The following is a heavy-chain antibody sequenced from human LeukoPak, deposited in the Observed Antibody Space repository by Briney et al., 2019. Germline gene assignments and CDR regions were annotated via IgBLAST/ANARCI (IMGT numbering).Heavy chain of an antibody. CDR1: GFTFSSYW. V-gene: IGHV3-7*01. Sequence: PGGSLRLSCAASGFTFSSYWMSWVRQAPGKGLEWVANIKQDGSEKYYVDSVKGRFTISRDNAKNSLYLQMNSLRAEDTAVYYCARAGTHSTSAYYFDYWGQGTLVTVSS. D-gene: IGHD6-6*01. J-gene: IGHJ4*02. CDR2: IKQDGSEK. CDR3: ARAGTHSTSAYYFDY.